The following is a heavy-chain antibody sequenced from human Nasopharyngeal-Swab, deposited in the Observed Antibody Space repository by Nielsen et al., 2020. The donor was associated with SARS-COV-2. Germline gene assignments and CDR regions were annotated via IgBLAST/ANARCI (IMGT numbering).Heavy chain of an antibody. CDR2: IKQDGSEE. D-gene: IGHD2-15*01. CDR3: SRVRVYCSCVACYFYYYMDV. J-gene: IGHJ6*03. V-gene: IGHV3-7*01. Sequence: VRQAAGKGLEWGANIKQDGSEEFYVDSVKGRFTISRDNAKTSLYLQMNSLRAEETAVYYCSRVRVYCSCVACYFYYYMDVWGKGTTVTVSS.